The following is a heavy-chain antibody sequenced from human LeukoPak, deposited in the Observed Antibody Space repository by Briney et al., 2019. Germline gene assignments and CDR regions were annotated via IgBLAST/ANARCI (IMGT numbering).Heavy chain of an antibody. J-gene: IGHJ6*02. Sequence: NPSQTLSLTCTVSGGSISSGDYYWSWIRQPPGKGLEWIGYIYYSGSTYYNPSLTSRVTISVDTSKNQFSLMLSSVTAADTAVYYCARTYCGGDCYYYYYYGMDVWGQGTTVTVSS. CDR1: GGSISSGDYY. CDR3: ARTYCGGDCYYYYYYGMDV. V-gene: IGHV4-30-4*01. D-gene: IGHD2-21*02. CDR2: IYYSGST.